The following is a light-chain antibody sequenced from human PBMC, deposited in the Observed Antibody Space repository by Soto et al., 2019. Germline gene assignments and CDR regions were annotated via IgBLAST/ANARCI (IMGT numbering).Light chain of an antibody. CDR3: QHRHN. CDR2: DAS. V-gene: IGKV3-11*01. CDR1: QSVSRD. Sequence: DIVLTQSPATLSLSPGERATLSCRASQSVSRDFAWYQQKPGQAPRLLIYDASNRATGIPARFSGSGSGTDFTLTLTSLHPEDFGVYYCQHRHNFGPGTKVDFK. J-gene: IGKJ3*01.